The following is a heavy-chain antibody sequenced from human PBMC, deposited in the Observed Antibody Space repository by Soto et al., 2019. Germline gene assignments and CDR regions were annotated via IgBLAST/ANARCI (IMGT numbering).Heavy chain of an antibody. D-gene: IGHD3-3*01. CDR3: ARGYTIFGVVTWFDP. V-gene: IGHV4-59*01. CDR2: IYYSGST. CDR1: GGSISSYY. Sequence: SETLSLTCTVSGGSISSYYRSWIRQPPGKGLEWIGYIYYSGSTNYNPSLKSRVTISVDTSKNQFSLKLSSVTAADTAVYYCARGYTIFGVVTWFDPWGQGTLVTVSS. J-gene: IGHJ5*02.